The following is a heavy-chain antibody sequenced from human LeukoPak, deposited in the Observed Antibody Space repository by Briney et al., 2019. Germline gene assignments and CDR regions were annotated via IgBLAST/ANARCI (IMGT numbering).Heavy chain of an antibody. V-gene: IGHV4-59*08. Sequence: SETLSPTCTVSGGSISSYYWSWIRQPPGKGLEWIGYMYYSGSTNYNPSLKSRVTISVETSKNQLSLKLSSVTAADTAVYYCARHLGYCSSTSCYSWFDPWGQGTLVTVSS. CDR3: ARHLGYCSSTSCYSWFDP. J-gene: IGHJ5*02. CDR2: MYYSGST. CDR1: GGSISSYY. D-gene: IGHD2-2*01.